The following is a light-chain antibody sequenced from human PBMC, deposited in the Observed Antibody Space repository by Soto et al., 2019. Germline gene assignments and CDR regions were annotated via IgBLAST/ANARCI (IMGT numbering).Light chain of an antibody. J-gene: IGKJ3*01. CDR2: WAS. V-gene: IGKV4-1*01. CDR1: QSVLYSSNNKNY. Sequence: DIVMTQSPDSLAVSLGERATINCKSSQSVLYSSNNKNYLAWYQQKPGQPPKLLIYWASTREAGVPDRFSGSGSGTDFTLTISSLRAEDVAVYYCQQYCSTPFTFGPGTKVDIK. CDR3: QQYCSTPFT.